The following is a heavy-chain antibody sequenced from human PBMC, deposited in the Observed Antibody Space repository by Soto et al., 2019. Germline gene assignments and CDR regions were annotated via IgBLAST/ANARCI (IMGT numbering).Heavy chain of an antibody. Sequence: QVQLVQSGAEVKKPGASVKVSCKASGYTFTSYGISWVRQAPGQGLEWMGWISAYNGNTNYAQKLQRRVTMTTDTPTSKAYMELRSLRSDDTAVYYCARGYAFRFRDDAFDIWGQGTMVTVSS. CDR1: GYTFTSYG. J-gene: IGHJ3*02. CDR2: ISAYNGNT. V-gene: IGHV1-18*01. D-gene: IGHD3-16*01. CDR3: ARGYAFRFRDDAFDI.